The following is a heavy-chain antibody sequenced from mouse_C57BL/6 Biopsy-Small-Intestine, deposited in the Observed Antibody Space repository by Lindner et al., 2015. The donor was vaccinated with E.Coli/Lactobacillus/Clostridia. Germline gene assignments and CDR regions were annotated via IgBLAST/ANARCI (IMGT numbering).Heavy chain of an antibody. Sequence: VQLQESGPELVKPGASVKISCKASGYTFTGYNMDWVKQSHGKSLEWIGYIYPYTGSSDYNQKFKTKTTLTVDKSSSTAYMELHSLTSEDSAVYYCTREGGFYSMDYWGQGTSVTVSS. CDR2: IYPYTGSS. CDR3: TREGGFYSMDY. V-gene: IGHV1S29*02. J-gene: IGHJ4*01. CDR1: GYTFTGYN.